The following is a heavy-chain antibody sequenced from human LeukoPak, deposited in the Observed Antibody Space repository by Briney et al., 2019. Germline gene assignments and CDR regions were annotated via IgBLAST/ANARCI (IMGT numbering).Heavy chain of an antibody. CDR3: ARLEGGIVVVVAD. J-gene: IGHJ4*02. Sequence: SETLSLTCTVSGGSISSYYWSWIRQPPGKGLEWIGYIYYSGSTNYNPSLKRRVTISVDTSKNQFSLKLSSVTAADTAMYYCARLEGGIVVVVADWGQGTLVTVSS. CDR2: IYYSGST. V-gene: IGHV4-59*08. CDR1: GGSISSYY. D-gene: IGHD2-15*01.